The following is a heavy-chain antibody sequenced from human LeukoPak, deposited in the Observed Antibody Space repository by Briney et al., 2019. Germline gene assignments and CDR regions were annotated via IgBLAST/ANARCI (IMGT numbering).Heavy chain of an antibody. V-gene: IGHV4-59*01. D-gene: IGHD5-24*01. Sequence: PSETLSLTCTVSGGPISCYYWSWIRQPPGKGLEWIGHIYDSGITNYNPSLKSRVTISVDTSKNQFSLKLSSVTAADTAVYYCAREGRYRYGYNEYHSYMDIWGKGTTVTVSS. CDR3: AREGRYRYGYNEYHSYMDI. CDR1: GGPISCYY. J-gene: IGHJ6*03. CDR2: IYDSGIT.